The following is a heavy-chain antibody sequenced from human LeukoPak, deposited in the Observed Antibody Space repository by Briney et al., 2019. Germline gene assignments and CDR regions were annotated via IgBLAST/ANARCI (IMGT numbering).Heavy chain of an antibody. CDR1: GGSFSGYY. Sequence: SETLSLTCAVYGGSFSGYYWSWIRQPPGKGLEWIGEINHSGSTNYNPSLKSRVTISVDTSKNQFSLELSSVTAADTAVYYCARGADCSSTSCFDYWGQGTLVTVSS. CDR2: INHSGST. CDR3: ARGADCSSTSCFDY. V-gene: IGHV4-34*01. J-gene: IGHJ4*02. D-gene: IGHD2-2*01.